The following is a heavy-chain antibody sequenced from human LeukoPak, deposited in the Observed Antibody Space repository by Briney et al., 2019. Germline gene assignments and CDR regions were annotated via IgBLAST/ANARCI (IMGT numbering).Heavy chain of an antibody. CDR2: ISAYNGNT. J-gene: IGHJ6*03. D-gene: IGHD6-6*01. Sequence: GASVKVSCKASGYTFTSYGISWVRQAPGQGLEWMGWISAYNGNTNYAQKLQGRVTMTTDTSTSTAYMELRSLRSDDTAVYYCVRYLGIAARRIPGYYYYYMDVWGKGTTVTVSS. V-gene: IGHV1-18*01. CDR3: VRYLGIAARRIPGYYYYYMDV. CDR1: GYTFTSYG.